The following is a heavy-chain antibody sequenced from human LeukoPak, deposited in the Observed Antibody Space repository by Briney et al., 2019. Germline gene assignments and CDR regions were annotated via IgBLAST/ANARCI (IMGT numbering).Heavy chain of an antibody. J-gene: IGHJ4*02. V-gene: IGHV3-23*01. CDR1: GFTFSSLA. D-gene: IGHD3-3*01. Sequence: GGSLRLSLVASGFTFSSLALGWVGQAPGKGREGFSPLRGRGGSTYYADSVKGRFTISRDNSKNTLYLQMNSLRAEDTAVYYCAKARTYYDFWSGYYTSADYWGQGTLVTVSS. CDR3: AKARTYYDFWSGYYTSADY. CDR2: LRGRGGST.